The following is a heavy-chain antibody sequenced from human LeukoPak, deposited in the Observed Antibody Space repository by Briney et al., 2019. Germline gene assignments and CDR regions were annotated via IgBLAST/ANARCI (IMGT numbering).Heavy chain of an antibody. CDR3: ARVPPSARQIFSSDY. CDR2: ISANNGET. V-gene: IGHV1-18*04. CDR1: GYTFTNYG. D-gene: IGHD3-9*01. J-gene: IGHJ4*02. Sequence: GASVMVSCKASGYTFTNYGISWVRQAPGQGLEWMSWISANNGETRYAQNFQGRVTMTTDTSTTTAYMELRSLRSDDTAIYYCARVPPSARQIFSSDYWGQGTQVTVSS.